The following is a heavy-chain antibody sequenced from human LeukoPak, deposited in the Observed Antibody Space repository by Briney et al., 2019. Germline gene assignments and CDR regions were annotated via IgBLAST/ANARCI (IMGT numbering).Heavy chain of an antibody. CDR1: GFTFSSYG. CDR3: ARDQGY. CDR2: ISPSSSTI. J-gene: IGHJ4*02. V-gene: IGHV3-48*04. Sequence: PGGSLRLSCAASGFTFSSYGMNWVRQAPGKGLEWVSYISPSSSTIYYADSGKGRFTISRDNAKNSLYLQMNSLRAEDTAVYYCARDQGYWGQGTLVTVSS.